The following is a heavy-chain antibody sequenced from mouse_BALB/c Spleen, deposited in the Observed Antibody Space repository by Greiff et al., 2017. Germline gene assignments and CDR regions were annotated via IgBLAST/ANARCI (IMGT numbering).Heavy chain of an antibody. CDR1: GYSITSDYA. D-gene: IGHD2-1*01. J-gene: IGHJ4*01. CDR3: ARSRNYDAMDY. V-gene: IGHV3-2*02. Sequence: EVHLVESGPGLVKPSQSLSLTCTVTGYSITSDYAWNWIRQFPGNKLEWMGYISYSGSTSYNPSLKSRISITRDTSKNQFFLQLNSVTTEDTATYYCARSRNYDAMDYWGQGTSVTVSS. CDR2: ISYSGST.